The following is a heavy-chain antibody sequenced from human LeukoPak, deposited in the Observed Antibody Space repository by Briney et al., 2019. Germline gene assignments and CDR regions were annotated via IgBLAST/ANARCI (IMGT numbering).Heavy chain of an antibody. CDR3: AREGPRSIAARPSYFDL. D-gene: IGHD6-6*01. Sequence: PSETLSLTCTVSGGSIRSDGYYWSWVRQAPGRRLEWIGYIYHRGGTSFNPSLKSRITMSVDKSKNQFSLKLSSVTAADTAVYYCAREGPRSIAARPSYFDLWGRGTLVTVSS. V-gene: IGHV4-30-2*05. J-gene: IGHJ2*01. CDR2: IYHRGGT. CDR1: GGSIRSDGYY.